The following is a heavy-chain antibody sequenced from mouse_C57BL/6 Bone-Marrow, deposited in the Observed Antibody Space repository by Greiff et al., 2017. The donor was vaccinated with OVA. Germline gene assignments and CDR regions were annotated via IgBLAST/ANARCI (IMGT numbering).Heavy chain of an antibody. CDR2: ISSGGDYI. Sequence: EVHLVESGAGLVKPGGSLKLSCAASGFTFSSYAMSWVRQTPEKRLEWVAYISSGGDYIYYADTVKGRFTISRDNARNTLYLQMSSLKSEDTAMYYCTRESSLLPYFDYWGQGTTLTVSS. CDR3: TRESSLLPYFDY. D-gene: IGHD2-10*01. V-gene: IGHV5-9-1*02. CDR1: GFTFSSYA. J-gene: IGHJ2*01.